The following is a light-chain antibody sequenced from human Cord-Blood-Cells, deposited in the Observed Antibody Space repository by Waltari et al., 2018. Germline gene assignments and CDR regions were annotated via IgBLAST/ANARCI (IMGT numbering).Light chain of an antibody. Sequence: SYELTQPPSVSVSPGQTARITCSGDALPKKYAYWYQQKSGQAPVLVIYEESKRPSGIPGRFSGSSSGTMATLTISGAQVEDEADYYCYSTDSSGNGVFGTGTKVTVL. CDR1: ALPKKY. V-gene: IGLV3-10*01. CDR2: EES. CDR3: YSTDSSGNGV. J-gene: IGLJ1*01.